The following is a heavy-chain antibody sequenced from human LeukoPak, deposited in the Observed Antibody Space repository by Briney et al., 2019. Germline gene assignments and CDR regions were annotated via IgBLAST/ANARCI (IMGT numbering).Heavy chain of an antibody. CDR1: GFTFTDYY. V-gene: IGHV1-2*02. CDR2: INPHSGGT. D-gene: IGHD2-21*02. J-gene: IGHJ4*02. CDR3: VREGNELLSKDFDY. Sequence: GASVKVSCKASGFTFTDYYIHWVRQAPGQGLEWMGYINPHSGGTSSPQKFQGRVAMTTDTPISSAYMELSSLISDDTAMYYCVREGNELLSKDFDYWGQGTLVTVSS.